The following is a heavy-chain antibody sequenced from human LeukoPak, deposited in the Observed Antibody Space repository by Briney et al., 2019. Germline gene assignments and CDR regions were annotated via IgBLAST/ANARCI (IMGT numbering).Heavy chain of an antibody. J-gene: IGHJ4*02. D-gene: IGHD5-24*01. Sequence: GGSLRLSCAASGFTFSNAWMSWVRQAPGKGLVWVSRINSDGSSTSYADSVKGRFTISRDNAKNTLYLQMNSLRGEDTAVYYCARVRVEMSTNYWGQGTLVTVSS. CDR3: ARVRVEMSTNY. CDR2: INSDGSST. CDR1: GFTFSNAW. V-gene: IGHV3-74*01.